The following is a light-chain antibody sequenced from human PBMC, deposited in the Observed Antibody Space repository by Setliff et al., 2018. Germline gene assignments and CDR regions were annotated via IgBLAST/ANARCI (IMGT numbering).Light chain of an antibody. Sequence: QSVLAQPPPVSGSPGQSVAISCTGTSTDVGGYSRVSWYQQPPGTAPKLMIYEVNNRPSGVPDRFSGSKSGNTASLTISGLQAEDEADYYCSSFTRNITVVFGGGTKVTVL. CDR1: STDVGGYSR. J-gene: IGLJ2*01. V-gene: IGLV2-18*02. CDR3: SSFTRNITVV. CDR2: EVN.